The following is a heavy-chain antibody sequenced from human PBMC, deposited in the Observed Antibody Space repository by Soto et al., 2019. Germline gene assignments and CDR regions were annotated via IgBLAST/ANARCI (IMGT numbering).Heavy chain of an antibody. V-gene: IGHV1-69*02. Sequence: QVQLVQSGAELKKPGSSVKVSCEASGGTFNSHTIIAWVRQAPGQGPEWMGRIIPTLDIVDYAQKFQDRVTVTADRPTNTAFMEPRRPVSEDTAGYYCARNERGNNYVSHFGLDGLGQGTMVNVPP. CDR3: ARNERGNNYVSHFGLDG. J-gene: IGHJ4*03. CDR1: GGTFNSHT. CDR2: IIPTLDIV. D-gene: IGHD3-10*01.